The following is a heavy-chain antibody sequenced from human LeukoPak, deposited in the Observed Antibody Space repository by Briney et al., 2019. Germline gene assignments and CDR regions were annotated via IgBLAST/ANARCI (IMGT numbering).Heavy chain of an antibody. CDR2: IYYSGST. CDR3: ARDREGYCSSTSCYHGSIIDY. V-gene: IGHV4-39*07. CDR1: GGSISSSSYY. J-gene: IGHJ4*02. D-gene: IGHD2-2*01. Sequence: SETLSLTCTVSGGSISSSSYYWGWIRQPPGKGLEWIGSIYYSGSTYYNPSLKSRVTISVDTSKNQFSLKLSSVTAADTAVYYCARDREGYCSSTSCYHGSIIDYWGQGTLVTVSS.